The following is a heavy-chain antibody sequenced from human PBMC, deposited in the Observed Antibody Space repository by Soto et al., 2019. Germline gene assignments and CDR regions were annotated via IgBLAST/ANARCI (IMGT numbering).Heavy chain of an antibody. Sequence: SETLSLTCTVSGGSISSGGYYWSWIRQHPGKGLEWIGYIYYSGSTYYNPSLKSRVTISVDTSKNQFSLKLSSVTAADTAVYYCTYGSGSYYMGYFDYWGQGTLVTVSS. J-gene: IGHJ4*02. CDR3: TYGSGSYYMGYFDY. CDR1: GGSISSGGYY. V-gene: IGHV4-31*03. CDR2: IYYSGST. D-gene: IGHD3-10*01.